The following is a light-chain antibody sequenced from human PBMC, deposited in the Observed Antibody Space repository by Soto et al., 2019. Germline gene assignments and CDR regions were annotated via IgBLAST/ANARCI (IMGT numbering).Light chain of an antibody. CDR3: AAWDDRLNDLV. V-gene: IGLV1-40*01. CDR1: STNIGAGYG. CDR2: GGT. Sequence: QAVLTQPPSVSGAPGQRVSISCTGSSTNIGAGYGVHWYQQRPGTAPKLLIVGGTIRPSGVPDRFSGSKSGTSASLAISGLRSEDEADYYWAAWDDRLNDLVFGGGTKLTVL. J-gene: IGLJ2*01.